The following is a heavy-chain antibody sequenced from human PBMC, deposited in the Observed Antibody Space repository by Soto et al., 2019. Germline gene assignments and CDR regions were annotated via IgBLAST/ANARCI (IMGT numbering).Heavy chain of an antibody. CDR2: ISGSSFKK. D-gene: IGHD1-26*01. CDR3: ARNQGVELVPLATVDWFDP. J-gene: IGHJ5*02. V-gene: IGHV3-23*01. CDR1: GFIFENFG. Sequence: GGSLRLSCAASGFIFENFGMSWVRQAPGKGLEWISSISGSSFKKYYADSVKGRFTISRDNSKSTVYLELNNLSAEDTAVYHCARNQGVELVPLATVDWFDPWGQGSVVTVSS.